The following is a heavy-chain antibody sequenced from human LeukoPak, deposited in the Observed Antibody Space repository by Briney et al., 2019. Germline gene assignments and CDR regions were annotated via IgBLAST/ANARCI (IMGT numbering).Heavy chain of an antibody. CDR2: IQYDGSNE. Sequence: GGSLRLSCAASRFTFSSYGMHWVRQAPGKGLEWVAYIQYDGSNEQYADSVKGRFTISRDNSKNTLYLQMNSLRAEDTAVYYCAKSDDSSGYWGGYFDYWGQGTLVTVSS. V-gene: IGHV3-30*02. CDR3: AKSDDSSGYWGGYFDY. D-gene: IGHD3-22*01. J-gene: IGHJ4*02. CDR1: RFTFSSYG.